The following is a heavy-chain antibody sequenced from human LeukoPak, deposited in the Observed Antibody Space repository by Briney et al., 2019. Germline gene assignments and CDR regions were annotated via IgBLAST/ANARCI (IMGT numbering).Heavy chain of an antibody. V-gene: IGHV1-69*13. CDR3: ARPGYSGSYYGRDTTFAFDI. J-gene: IGHJ3*02. Sequence: GASVKVSCKASGGTFISYAISWVRQAPGQGLEWMGGIIPIFGTANYAQKFQGRVTITADESTSTAYMELSSLRSEDTAVYYCARPGYSGSYYGRDTTFAFDIWGQGTMVTVSS. CDR2: IIPIFGTA. D-gene: IGHD1-26*01. CDR1: GGTFISYA.